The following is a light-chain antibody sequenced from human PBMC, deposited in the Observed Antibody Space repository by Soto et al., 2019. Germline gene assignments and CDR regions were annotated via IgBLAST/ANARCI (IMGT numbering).Light chain of an antibody. V-gene: IGKV3-20*01. CDR1: QSVGSDY. J-gene: IGKJ1*01. CDR3: QQYSITPRT. CDR2: GTS. Sequence: EIVLTQSPATLSLSPGERATLSCRASQSVGSDYLVWYQQKPGQAPRLLIYGTSTRATGIPDRFSGSGSGTDFTLTISRLEPEDFAVYYCQQYSITPRTFGQGTKVDIK.